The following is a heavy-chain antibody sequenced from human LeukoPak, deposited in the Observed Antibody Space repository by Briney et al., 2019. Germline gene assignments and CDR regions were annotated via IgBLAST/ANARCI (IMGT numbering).Heavy chain of an antibody. D-gene: IGHD6-25*01. CDR1: GYTFTSYG. CDR2: ISAYNGNT. V-gene: IGHV1-18*01. CDR3: ATGRIAAYYYYGMDV. J-gene: IGHJ6*02. Sequence: GASVKVSCKASGYTFTSYGISWVRQAPGQGLEWMGWISAYNGNTNYAQKLQGRVTMTTDTSTSTAYMELRSLRSEDTAVYYCATGRIAAYYYYGMDVWGQGTTVTVSS.